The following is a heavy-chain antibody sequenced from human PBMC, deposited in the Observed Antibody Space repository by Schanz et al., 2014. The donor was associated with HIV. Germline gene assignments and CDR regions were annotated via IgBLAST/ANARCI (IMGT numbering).Heavy chain of an antibody. J-gene: IGHJ3*01. D-gene: IGHD2-2*01. CDR2: MNPNSGHT. CDR1: GYTFSSYD. CDR3: ARMSPSSTSYGDAFDV. Sequence: QVQLVQSGAEVKNPGASVKVSCKASGYTFSSYDINWVRQATGQGLEWMGWMNPNSGHTGYAQKFQGRVTMTRHTPTSTAYMELSSLRSDDTAVYYCARMSPSSTSYGDAFDVWGQGTRITVSS. V-gene: IGHV1-8*01.